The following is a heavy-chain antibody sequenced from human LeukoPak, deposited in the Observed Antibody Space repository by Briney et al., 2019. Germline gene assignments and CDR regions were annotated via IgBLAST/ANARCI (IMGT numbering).Heavy chain of an antibody. Sequence: PGGSLRLSCAASGFTVSSNYMSWVRQAPGKGLEWVSIIYSGGTTYYADSVKGRFTISRDNSKNTLYLQMNSLRAEDTAVYYCAREVLDTAMAQGYWGQGTLVTVSS. V-gene: IGHV3-66*01. CDR3: AREVLDTAMAQGY. CDR2: IYSGGTT. D-gene: IGHD5-18*01. CDR1: GFTVSSNY. J-gene: IGHJ4*02.